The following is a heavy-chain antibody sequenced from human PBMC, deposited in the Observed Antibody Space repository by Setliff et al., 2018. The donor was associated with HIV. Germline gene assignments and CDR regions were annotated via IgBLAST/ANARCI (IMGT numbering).Heavy chain of an antibody. V-gene: IGHV5-51*01. J-gene: IGHJ4*02. CDR3: ARAYSSDWYVFDT. D-gene: IGHD6-19*01. CDR1: GYKFTTYW. CDR2: IYPGDSQT. Sequence: GESLKISCKGFGYKFTTYWIGRVRQMPGKGLECMGIIYPGDSQTKYSPSFRGQVTISVDMSISTAYLEWSSLEASDTAMYYCARAYSSDWYVFDTWGPGTLVTVSS.